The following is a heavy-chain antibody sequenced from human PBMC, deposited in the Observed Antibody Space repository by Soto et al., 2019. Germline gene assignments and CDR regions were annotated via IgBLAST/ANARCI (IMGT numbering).Heavy chain of an antibody. CDR3: ARAELVGATDY. J-gene: IGHJ4*02. V-gene: IGHV4-31*03. CDR1: GGSISSGGYY. D-gene: IGHD1-26*01. CDR2: IYYSGST. Sequence: SETLSLSCTVSGGSISSGGYYWSWIRQHPGKGLEWIGYIYYSGSTYYNPSLKSRVTMSVDTSKNQFSLKLSSVTAADTAVYYCARAELVGATDYWGQGTLVTVSS.